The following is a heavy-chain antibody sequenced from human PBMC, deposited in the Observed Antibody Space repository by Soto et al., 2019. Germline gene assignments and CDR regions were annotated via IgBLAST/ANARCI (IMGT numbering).Heavy chain of an antibody. D-gene: IGHD3-10*01. V-gene: IGHV3-23*01. CDR2: ISGSGGST. CDR3: AKGTTMVRGVRADYSYYMDV. CDR1: GFTFSSYA. J-gene: IGHJ6*03. Sequence: EVQLLESGGGLVQPGGSLRLSCAASGFTFSSYAMSWVRQAPGKGLEWVSAISGSGGSTYYADSVKGRFTISRDNSKNTLYLQMNSLRAEDTAVYYCAKGTTMVRGVRADYSYYMDVWGKGTTVTVSS.